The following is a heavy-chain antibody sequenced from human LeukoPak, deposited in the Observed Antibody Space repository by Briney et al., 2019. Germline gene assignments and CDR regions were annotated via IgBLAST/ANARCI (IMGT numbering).Heavy chain of an antibody. J-gene: IGHJ4*02. V-gene: IGHV4-30-2*01. Sequence: PSETLSLTCTVSGGSISSGGYYWSWIRQPPGKGLEWIGYIYHSGSTYYNPSLKSRVTISVDTSKNQFSLKLSSVTAADTAVYYCARGEDCDYECPFDYWGQGTLVTVSS. CDR3: ARGEDCDYECPFDY. D-gene: IGHD4-17*01. CDR1: GGSISSGGYY. CDR2: IYHSGST.